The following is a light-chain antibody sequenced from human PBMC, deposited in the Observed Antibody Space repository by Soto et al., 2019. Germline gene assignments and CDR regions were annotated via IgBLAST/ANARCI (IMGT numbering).Light chain of an antibody. CDR3: QQFYNWPLS. J-gene: IGKJ1*01. CDR2: GAS. Sequence: EIVMTQSPATLSVSPGESATLSCRASQSISSNLAWYLQKPGQAPTLLIYGASTRATGIPARFSGSGSGTEFTLTISSLQSEDFAVYDCQQFYNWPLSFGQGTKVEIK. V-gene: IGKV3-15*01. CDR1: QSISSN.